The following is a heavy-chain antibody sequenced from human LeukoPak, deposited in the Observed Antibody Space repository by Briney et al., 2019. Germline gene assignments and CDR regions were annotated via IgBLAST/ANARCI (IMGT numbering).Heavy chain of an antibody. J-gene: IGHJ4*02. CDR2: INQDGGKK. D-gene: IGHD1-26*01. CDR1: GSNFSSYW. V-gene: IGHV3-7*01. Sequence: GGSLRLSCAASGSNFSSYWMSWVRQAPGKGLEWVANINQDGGKKYYVDSVRGRFAISRDNAENSVYLQMNSLRAEDTALYYCARGGAPDNWGQGTLVTVSS. CDR3: ARGGAPDN.